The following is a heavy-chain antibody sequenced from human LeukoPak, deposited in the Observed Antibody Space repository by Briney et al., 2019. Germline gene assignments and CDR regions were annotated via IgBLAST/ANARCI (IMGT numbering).Heavy chain of an antibody. CDR1: GFPFSDYW. Sequence: PGGSLRLSRAASGFPFSDYWMDWVCQAPGKGMEWVANINQDGSDRYYADSVRGRFTISRDNAKNSLYLEMNGLRAEDTAVYYCAKDKFDGSGSYYFDYWGQGTLVIVSS. J-gene: IGHJ4*02. CDR3: AKDKFDGSGSYYFDY. D-gene: IGHD3-10*01. V-gene: IGHV3-7*01. CDR2: INQDGSDR.